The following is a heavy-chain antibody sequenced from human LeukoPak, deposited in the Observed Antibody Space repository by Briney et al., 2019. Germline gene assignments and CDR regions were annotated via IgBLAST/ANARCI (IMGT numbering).Heavy chain of an antibody. V-gene: IGHV4-59*08. CDR2: IYSSGST. CDR1: GGSMSSYY. CDR3: ARHGGDGYYDSRSPVDY. D-gene: IGHD3-22*01. Sequence: SETLSLTCTVSGGSMSSYYWSWIRQPPGKGLEWIGYIYSSGSTNYNPSLKSRVTLSLDTSKNQFSLKLSSVTAADTAVYYCARHGGDGYYDSRSPVDYWGQGTLVTVSS. J-gene: IGHJ4*02.